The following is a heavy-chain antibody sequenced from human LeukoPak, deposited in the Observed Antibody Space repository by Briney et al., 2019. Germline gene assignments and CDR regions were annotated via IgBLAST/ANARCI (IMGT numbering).Heavy chain of an antibody. Sequence: ASVMVSCKASGYTFTSYGISWVRQAPGQGLEWMGWISAYNGNTNYAQKLQGRVTMTTDTSTSTAYMELRSLRSDDTAVYYCARDVPYYYGSGSYYNGLPIDYWGQGTLVTVSS. CDR1: GYTFTSYG. CDR2: ISAYNGNT. D-gene: IGHD3-10*01. V-gene: IGHV1-18*01. J-gene: IGHJ4*02. CDR3: ARDVPYYYGSGSYYNGLPIDY.